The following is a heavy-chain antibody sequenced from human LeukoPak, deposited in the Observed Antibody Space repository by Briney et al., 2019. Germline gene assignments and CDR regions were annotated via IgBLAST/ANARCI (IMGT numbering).Heavy chain of an antibody. J-gene: IGHJ4*02. D-gene: IGHD2-2*02. CDR3: ARAEENIVVVPAAIKGGFDY. V-gene: IGHV1-18*01. CDR2: ISAYNGNT. Sequence: ASVKVSCKASGYTFTSYGISWVRQAPGQGLEWMGWISAYNGNTNYAQKLQGRVTMTTDTSTSTAYMELRSLRSDDTAVYYCARAEENIVVVPAAIKGGFDYWGQGILVTVSS. CDR1: GYTFTSYG.